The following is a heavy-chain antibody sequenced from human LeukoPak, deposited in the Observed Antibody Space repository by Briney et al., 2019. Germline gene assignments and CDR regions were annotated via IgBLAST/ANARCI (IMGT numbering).Heavy chain of an antibody. CDR1: GFTFSSYG. CDR2: IRYDGSNK. D-gene: IGHD5-12*01. V-gene: IGHV3-30*02. CDR3: AKDGGAYDYYFDY. J-gene: IGHJ4*02. Sequence: PGGSLRLSCAASGFTFSSYGMHWVRQAPGKGLEWVAFIRYDGSNKYYADSVKGRFTISRDNSKNTLFLQMNSLRPEDTAVYFCAKDGGAYDYYFDYWGRGTLVTVSS.